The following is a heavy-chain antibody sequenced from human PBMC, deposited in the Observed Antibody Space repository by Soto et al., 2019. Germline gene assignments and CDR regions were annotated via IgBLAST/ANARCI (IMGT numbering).Heavy chain of an antibody. Sequence: QVQLVQSGAEVIKPGASVKVSCKASGYSFTDYYMQWVRQAPGQGLEWMGWINPNSGDTYFAQKFQGRVTMTWDTSISTAYMELSRLISDDTAVYFCARGPPHDDSSTYHYSYYYGMDVWGEGTTVTVSS. J-gene: IGHJ6*02. CDR1: GYSFTDYY. CDR3: ARGPPHDDSSTYHYSYYYGMDV. V-gene: IGHV1-2*02. D-gene: IGHD3-22*01. CDR2: INPNSGDT.